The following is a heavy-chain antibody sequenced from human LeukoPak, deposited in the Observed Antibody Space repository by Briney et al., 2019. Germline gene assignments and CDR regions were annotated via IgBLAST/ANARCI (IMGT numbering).Heavy chain of an antibody. D-gene: IGHD6-6*01. CDR2: ISGSGGST. Sequence: GGSLRLSCAASGFPLSSYAMSGVREAPGKGRVWVSAISGSGGSTHYADSVKGRFTISRDNPKNTLYLQMNNLRAEDTAVYYCATSRGYSSSSGGYWAQGTLVTVSS. V-gene: IGHV3-23*01. J-gene: IGHJ4*02. CDR1: GFPLSSYA. CDR3: ATSRGYSSSSGGY.